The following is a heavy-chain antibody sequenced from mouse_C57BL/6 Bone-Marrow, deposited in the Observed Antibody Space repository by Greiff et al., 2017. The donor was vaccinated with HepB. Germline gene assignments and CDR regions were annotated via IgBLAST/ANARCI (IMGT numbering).Heavy chain of an antibody. J-gene: IGHJ3*01. CDR1: GFTFSSYT. Sequence: EVQLVESGGGLVKPGGSLKLSCAASGFTFSSYTMSWVRQTPEKRLEWVATISGGGGNTYYPDSVKGRFTISRDNAKNTLYLKVSSLRSEDTALYYCARRGQLRLPSAWFAYWGKGTLVTVSA. V-gene: IGHV5-9*01. CDR2: ISGGGGNT. CDR3: ARRGQLRLPSAWFAY. D-gene: IGHD3-2*02.